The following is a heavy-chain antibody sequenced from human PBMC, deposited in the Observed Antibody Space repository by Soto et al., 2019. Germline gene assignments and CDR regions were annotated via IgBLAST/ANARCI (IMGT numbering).Heavy chain of an antibody. CDR3: ARDRPDYGDTDRRFDY. J-gene: IGHJ4*02. D-gene: IGHD4-17*01. CDR1: GYTFTNYG. CDR2: ISAYNDNT. Sequence: QVQLVQSGAEVKKPGASVKVSCKASGYTFTNYGITWVRQAPGQGREWRGWISAYNDNTNYAQKLKGRVTMTTDTYTSTANMELTSLRSDDTAVYYCARDRPDYGDTDRRFDYWGQGTLVTVSS. V-gene: IGHV1-18*01.